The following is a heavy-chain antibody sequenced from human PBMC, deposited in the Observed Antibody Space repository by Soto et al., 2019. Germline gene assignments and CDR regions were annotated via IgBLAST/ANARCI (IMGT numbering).Heavy chain of an antibody. D-gene: IGHD3-9*01. CDR2: IYWDDDK. CDR1: GFSLSTSGVG. CDR3: AHSPHLFLTGYYRRHDAFDI. J-gene: IGHJ3*02. Sequence: QITLKESGPTLVKPTQTLTLTCTFSGFSLSTSGVGVGWIRQPPGKALEWLALIYWDDDKRYSPSLKSRLTITKDTSXXQXVXXMTNMDPVDTATYYCAHSPHLFLTGYYRRHDAFDIWGQGTMVTVSS. V-gene: IGHV2-5*02.